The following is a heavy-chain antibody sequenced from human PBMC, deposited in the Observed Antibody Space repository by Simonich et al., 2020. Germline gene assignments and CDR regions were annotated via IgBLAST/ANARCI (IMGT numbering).Heavy chain of an antibody. CDR1: GFPFSSYW. CDR3: ARDGLGTAYYYYMDV. CDR2: IKQDGSGK. D-gene: IGHD7-27*01. J-gene: IGHJ6*03. Sequence: EVQLVESGGGLVQPGGSLRLSCAASGFPFSSYWMSWVRQAPGKGLWWVANIKQDGSGKYYLDSVKGRFTISRDNAKNSLYLQMNSLRAEDTAVYYCARDGLGTAYYYYMDVWGKGTTVTVSS. V-gene: IGHV3-7*01.